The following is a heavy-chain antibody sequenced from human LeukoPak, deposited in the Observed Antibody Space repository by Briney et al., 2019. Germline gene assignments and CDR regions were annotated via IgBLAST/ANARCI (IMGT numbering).Heavy chain of an antibody. CDR1: GFALDDYV. D-gene: IGHD2-2*01. Sequence: PGGSLRLSCTASGFALDDYVMHWVRQTPGGGLEWVSGISRDSANIGYADSVKGRFTISRDNDKNSLYLQMNSLTTEDTALYYCAGDFCTGCNYYFYGMDVWGRGTTVTVSS. V-gene: IGHV3-9*01. CDR2: ISRDSANI. CDR3: AGDFCTGCNYYFYGMDV. J-gene: IGHJ6*02.